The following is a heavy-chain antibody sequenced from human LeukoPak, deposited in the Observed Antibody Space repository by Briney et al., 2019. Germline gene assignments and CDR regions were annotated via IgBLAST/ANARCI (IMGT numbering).Heavy chain of an antibody. CDR2: ISYDGSNK. Sequence: GRSLRLSCAASGFTFSSYGMHWVRQAPGKGLEWVAVISYDGSNKYYADSVKGRFTISRDNSKNTLYLQMNSLRAEDTAVYYCARGYYAGRGHHFEYWGQGTLVTVSS. CDR1: GFTFSSYG. CDR3: ARGYYAGRGHHFEY. V-gene: IGHV3-30*03. J-gene: IGHJ4*02. D-gene: IGHD3-22*01.